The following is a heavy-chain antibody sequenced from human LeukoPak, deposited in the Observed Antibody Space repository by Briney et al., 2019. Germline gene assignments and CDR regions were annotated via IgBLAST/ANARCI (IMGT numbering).Heavy chain of an antibody. CDR3: ARDYYDSGGYYSDY. D-gene: IGHD3-22*01. CDR1: GGSISSYY. CDR2: IYYSGST. Sequence: SETLSLTCTVSGGSISSYYWSWIRQPPGKGLEWIGYIYYSGSTNYNPSLKSRVTISVDTSKNQFSLKLSSVTAADTAVYYCARDYYDSGGYYSDYWGQGTLVTVSS. V-gene: IGHV4-59*01. J-gene: IGHJ4*02.